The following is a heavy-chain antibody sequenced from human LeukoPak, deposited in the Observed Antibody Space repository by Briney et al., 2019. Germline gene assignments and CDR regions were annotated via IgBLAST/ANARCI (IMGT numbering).Heavy chain of an antibody. J-gene: IGHJ6*02. V-gene: IGHV3-33*01. Sequence: GRSLRLSCAASGFTFSSYGMHWVRQAPGKGLEWVAVIWYDGSNKYYADSVKGRFTISRDNSKNTLYLQMNSLRAEDTAVYYCARAHGEGLRLFPPYGMDVWGQGTTVTVSS. CDR2: IWYDGSNK. D-gene: IGHD3-16*01. CDR1: GFTFSSYG. CDR3: ARAHGEGLRLFPPYGMDV.